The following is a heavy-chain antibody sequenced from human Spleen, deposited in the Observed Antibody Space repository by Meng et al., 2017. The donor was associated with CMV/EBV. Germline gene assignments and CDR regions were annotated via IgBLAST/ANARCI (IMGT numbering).Heavy chain of an antibody. Sequence: RLRPPGSAPGLVKPSSTLSLTCTLSGGSIRRSCYDCCWIRQPPGKGLEWIGSIYYSGSTYYNPSLKSRVTISVDTSKNQFSLKLSSVTAADTAVYYCARATEYQLLRTTRRNWFDPWGQGTLVTVSS. CDR1: GGSIRRSCYD. J-gene: IGHJ5*02. D-gene: IGHD2-2*01. V-gene: IGHV4-39*06. CDR3: ARATEYQLLRTTRRNWFDP. CDR2: IYYSGST.